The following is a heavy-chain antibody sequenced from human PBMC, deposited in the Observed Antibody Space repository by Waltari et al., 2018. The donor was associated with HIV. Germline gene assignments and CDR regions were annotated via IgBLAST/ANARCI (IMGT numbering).Heavy chain of an antibody. Sequence: QVQLQESGLGLVKPSQTLSLTCTVSGGSISSGSYHWSWIRQPAGKGLEWIGRLYTSGSTDYNPSLKSRATISGDTSKNQFSLKRSSVTAADTAVYYCARAVVGGYDLGNNWFDPWGQGTLVTVSS. CDR1: GGSISSGSYH. CDR3: ARAVVGGYDLGNNWFDP. V-gene: IGHV4-61*02. CDR2: LYTSGST. D-gene: IGHD5-12*01. J-gene: IGHJ5*02.